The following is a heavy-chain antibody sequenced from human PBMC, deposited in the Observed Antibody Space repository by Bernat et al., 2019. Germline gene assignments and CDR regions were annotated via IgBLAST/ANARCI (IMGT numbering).Heavy chain of an antibody. V-gene: IGHV4-39*01. D-gene: IGHD4-17*01. CDR1: GASISSSSYY. CDR3: ARHDYGGYAQD. J-gene: IGHJ4*02. Sequence: QLQLQESGPGLVEPSETLSLTCIVLGASISSSSYYWGWIRQPPGKGLECIGNIYYSGCTYYNPSLKSRVTISVDTSKNQFSLKLTSVTAADTAVYYCARHDYGGYAQDWGQGTLVTVS. CDR2: IYYSGCT.